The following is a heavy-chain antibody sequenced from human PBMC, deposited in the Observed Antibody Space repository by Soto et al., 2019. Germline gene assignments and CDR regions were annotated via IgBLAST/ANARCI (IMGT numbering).Heavy chain of an antibody. CDR3: ARDFKLGPMSYSAMDV. D-gene: IGHD6-13*01. CDR2: INNDGGAT. CDR1: GFTFNTYW. Sequence: EVLLVESGGGLVQPGGSLRLSCATAGFTFNTYWMHWVRQAPGKGPVWVSRINNDGGATTYADSVKGRFTISRDNDKKTVYLKMNSLRAEDTAVYYCARDFKLGPMSYSAMDVWGLGTTVTASS. V-gene: IGHV3-74*03. J-gene: IGHJ6*02.